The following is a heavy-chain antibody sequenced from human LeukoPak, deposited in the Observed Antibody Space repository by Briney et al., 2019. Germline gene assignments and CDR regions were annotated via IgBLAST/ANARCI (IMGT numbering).Heavy chain of an antibody. D-gene: IGHD3-22*01. Sequence: ASVKVSCKASGYTFTSYGISWVRQAPGQGLEWMGWISAYNGNTNYAQNFQGRVTMTRDTSITTAYMEMSRLRSDDTAVYYCARGHYYADITFPLHYWGQGTLVTVSS. V-gene: IGHV1-18*01. CDR1: GYTFTSYG. J-gene: IGHJ4*02. CDR2: ISAYNGNT. CDR3: ARGHYYADITFPLHY.